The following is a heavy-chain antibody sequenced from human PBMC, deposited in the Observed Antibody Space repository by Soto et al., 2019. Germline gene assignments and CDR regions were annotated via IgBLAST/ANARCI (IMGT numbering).Heavy chain of an antibody. CDR1: DGSFSGYY. Sequence: SETLSLTCAVSDGSFSGYYWSWIRQPPGKGLEWIGEINHVGNTNYNPSLKSRVTMSVDSSKNSLYLEMNTLRVDDSGLYYCARGPRVSSTGTGAHWGRGTLVTVSS. J-gene: IGHJ4*02. CDR2: INHVGNT. D-gene: IGHD1-1*01. V-gene: IGHV4-34*01. CDR3: ARGPRVSSTGTGAH.